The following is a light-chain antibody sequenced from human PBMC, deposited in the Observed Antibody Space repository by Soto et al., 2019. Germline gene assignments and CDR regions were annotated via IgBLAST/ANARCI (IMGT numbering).Light chain of an antibody. CDR3: QQSYSAPPWT. CDR1: QSIGTY. CDR2: AAS. V-gene: IGKV1-39*01. J-gene: IGKJ1*01. Sequence: DIQMTQSPSSLSASVGDRVTISCRASQSIGTYLNWYQQKPGKAPRLLIYAASTVQTGVPPRFSGSGSGTDFTLTISSLRLDDIATYFCQQSYSAPPWTFGQGTKVEIK.